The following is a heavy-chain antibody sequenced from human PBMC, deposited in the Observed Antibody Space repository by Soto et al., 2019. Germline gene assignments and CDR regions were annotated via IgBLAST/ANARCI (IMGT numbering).Heavy chain of an antibody. CDR2: ISGSGLST. V-gene: IGHV3-23*01. Sequence: GGSLRLSCAASGFTFATYAMNWVRQAPGKGLEWVSGISGSGLSTYYADSLKGRFTISRDNYKNTLSLQMKSLRAEDTAAYYCAQDGLFELDPWGQGTLVTVSS. CDR1: GFTFATYA. D-gene: IGHD2-21*01. CDR3: AQDGLFELDP. J-gene: IGHJ5*02.